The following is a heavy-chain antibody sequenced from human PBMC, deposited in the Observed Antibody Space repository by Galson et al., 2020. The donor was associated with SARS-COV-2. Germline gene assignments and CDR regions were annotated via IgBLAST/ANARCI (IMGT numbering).Heavy chain of an antibody. CDR1: GFTFSSYS. J-gene: IGHJ4*02. Sequence: GESLKISCAASGFTFSSYSMNWVRQAPGKGLEWVSSISSSSSYIYYADSVKGRFTISRDNAKNSLYLQMNSLRAEDTAVYYCATDRSYYYDSSGLVDYWGQGTLVTVSS. D-gene: IGHD3-22*01. CDR2: ISSSSSYI. V-gene: IGHV3-21*01. CDR3: ATDRSYYYDSSGLVDY.